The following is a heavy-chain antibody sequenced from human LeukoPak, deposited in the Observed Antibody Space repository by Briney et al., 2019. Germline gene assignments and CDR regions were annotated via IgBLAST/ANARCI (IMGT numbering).Heavy chain of an antibody. J-gene: IGHJ4*02. Sequence: ASVKVSCKASGYTFTSYGISWVRQAPGQGLEWMGWISAYNGNTNYAQKLQGRVTMTTDTSTSTAYMELRSLRSDDTAVYYCARGWYYFDSSGYYYFDYWGQGTLVTVSS. CDR3: ARGWYYFDSSGYYYFDY. CDR2: ISAYNGNT. V-gene: IGHV1-18*01. CDR1: GYTFTSYG. D-gene: IGHD3-22*01.